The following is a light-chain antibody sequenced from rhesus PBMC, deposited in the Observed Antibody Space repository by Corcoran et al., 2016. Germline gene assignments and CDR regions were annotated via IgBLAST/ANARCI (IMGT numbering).Light chain of an antibody. CDR3: CSYAGTFTYV. CDR2: DVS. Sequence: QSALTQPRSVSGSPGQSVTISCTGTSSDVGAYDYVSWYQQHPGKAPKVIIYDVSKRPSGVPDRLSGSKSGNTASLTISGLQPDDEADFYCCSYAGTFTYVFGTGTKVTVL. J-gene: IGLJ6*01. V-gene: IGLV2-32*01. CDR1: SSDVGAYDY.